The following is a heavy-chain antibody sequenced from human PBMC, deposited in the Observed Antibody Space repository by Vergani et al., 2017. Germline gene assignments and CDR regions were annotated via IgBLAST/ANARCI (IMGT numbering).Heavy chain of an antibody. V-gene: IGHV3-33*01. Sequence: QVQLVESGGGVVQPGRSLRLSCAASGFTSSSYGMHWVRQAPGKGLEWVAVIWYDGSNKYYADSVNGRFTITRDNSKNTLYLQMNSLRAEDTAVYYCASPSDRSGYAFDIWGQGTMVTVSS. CDR2: IWYDGSNK. CDR3: ASPSDRSGYAFDI. J-gene: IGHJ3*02. CDR1: GFTSSSYG. D-gene: IGHD3-10*01.